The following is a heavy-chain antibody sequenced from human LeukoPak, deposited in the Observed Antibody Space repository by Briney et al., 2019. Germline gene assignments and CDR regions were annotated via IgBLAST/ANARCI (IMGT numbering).Heavy chain of an antibody. CDR2: VTAPGTT. J-gene: IGHJ4*02. V-gene: IGHV3-23*01. CDR1: GFTFSSYA. CDR3: VKESPYPVGGTSRIYYFDN. D-gene: IGHD1-26*01. Sequence: PGGSLTLPCAASGFTFSSYAMSCPRQAPGKGLEWVSAVTAPGTTYYADIVKDRFNVSRDICKNTLSLEMNSLRAEGTAVYYCVKESPYPVGGTSRIYYFDNWGQGTLVTVSA.